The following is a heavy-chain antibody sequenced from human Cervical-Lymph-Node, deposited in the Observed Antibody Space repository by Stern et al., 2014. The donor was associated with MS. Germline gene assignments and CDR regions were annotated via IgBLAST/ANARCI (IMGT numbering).Heavy chain of an antibody. CDR2: IYPGDSDT. CDR3: ARRYSSSAGSLHGMDV. Sequence: VQLVQSGVEVKKAGESLKISCKGSGYSFSKYWIGWVRQMPGKGLDWMGIIYPGDSDTRYSPSFQGQVTISADKSVTTAYLQWSSLRASDTAIYYCARRYSSSAGSLHGMDVWGQGTTVIVSS. J-gene: IGHJ6*02. CDR1: GYSFSKYW. V-gene: IGHV5-51*03. D-gene: IGHD6-6*01.